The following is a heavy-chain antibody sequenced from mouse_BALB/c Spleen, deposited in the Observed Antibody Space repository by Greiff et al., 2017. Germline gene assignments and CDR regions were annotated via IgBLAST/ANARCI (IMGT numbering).Heavy chain of an antibody. CDR1: GFNIKDTY. CDR2: IDPANGNT. V-gene: IGHV14-3*02. D-gene: IGHD1-2*01. J-gene: IGHJ4*01. CDR3: ARSTTATRAMDY. Sequence: EVQLQQSGAELVKPGASVKLSCTASGFNIKDTYMHLVKQRPEQGLEWIGRIDPANGNTKYDPKFQGKATITADTSSNTAYLQLSSLTSEDTAVYYCARSTTATRAMDYWGQGTSVTVSS.